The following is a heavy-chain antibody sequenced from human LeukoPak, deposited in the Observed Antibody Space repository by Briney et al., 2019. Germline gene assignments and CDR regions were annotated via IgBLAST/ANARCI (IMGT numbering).Heavy chain of an antibody. CDR2: ISGSGGST. D-gene: IGHD2/OR15-2a*01. J-gene: IGHJ4*02. CDR1: GFTFSSYA. CDR3: ARDWFHAIDY. Sequence: GGSLRLSCAASGFTFSSYAMSWVRQAPGKGLEWVSAISGSGGSTYYADSVKGRFTISRDNAKNTLYLQMSSLRAEDTALYYCARDWFHAIDYWGQGTLVTVSS. V-gene: IGHV3-23*01.